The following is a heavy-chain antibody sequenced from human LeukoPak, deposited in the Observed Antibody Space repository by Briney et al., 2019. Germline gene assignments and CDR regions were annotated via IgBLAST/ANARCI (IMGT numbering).Heavy chain of an antibody. D-gene: IGHD6-13*01. CDR1: GGSISSSSYF. Sequence: SETLSLTCTVSGGSISSSSYFWGWIRQPPGRGLEWIGSIYYSGSTYYNPSLKSRVTISVDTSKNRFSLKLSSVTAADTAVYYCARVIAAAGTNYYYMDVWGKGTTVTVSS. CDR3: ARVIAAAGTNYYYMDV. J-gene: IGHJ6*03. CDR2: IYYSGST. V-gene: IGHV4-39*07.